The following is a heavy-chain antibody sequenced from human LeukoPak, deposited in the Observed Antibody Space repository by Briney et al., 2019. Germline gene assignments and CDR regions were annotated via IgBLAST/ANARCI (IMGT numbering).Heavy chain of an antibody. CDR3: AREGGYYYDSSGYYGY. CDR1: GYTFTGYY. V-gene: IGHV1-2*02. J-gene: IGHJ4*02. Sequence: ASVKVSCKASGYTFTGYYMHWVRQAPGQGLEWMGWINPNSGGTNYAQKFQGRVTMTRDTSISTAYMELSRLRSDDTAVYYCAREGGYYYDSSGYYGYWGQGTLVTVSS. CDR2: INPNSGGT. D-gene: IGHD3-22*01.